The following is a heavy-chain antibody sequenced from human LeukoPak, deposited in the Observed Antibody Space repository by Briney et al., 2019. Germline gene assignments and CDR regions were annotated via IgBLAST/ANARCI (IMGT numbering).Heavy chain of an antibody. Sequence: GASVKVSCKASAYTFTGYYLHWVRQAPGQGLEHMGWIYANSGGTKYAQKFQGRVTMTRDTSISTAYMELSSLASDDTAVYYCARLAYDVSAYWGQGTLVTVST. CDR3: ARLAYDVSAY. CDR2: IYANSGGT. J-gene: IGHJ4*02. V-gene: IGHV1-2*02. D-gene: IGHD5-12*01. CDR1: AYTFTGYY.